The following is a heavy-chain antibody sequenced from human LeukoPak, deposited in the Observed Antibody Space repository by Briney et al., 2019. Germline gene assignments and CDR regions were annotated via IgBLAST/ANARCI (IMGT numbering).Heavy chain of an antibody. CDR2: ISAYNGNT. CDR1: GYTFTSYG. J-gene: IGHJ6*03. CDR3: ARDHYDILDYYYYYMDV. Sequence: ASMKVSCKASGYTFTSYGISWVRQAPGQGLEWMGWISAYNGNTNYAQKLQGRVTMTTDTSTSTAYMELRSLRSDDTAVYYCARDHYDILDYYYYYMDVWGKGTTVTVSS. D-gene: IGHD3-22*01. V-gene: IGHV1-18*01.